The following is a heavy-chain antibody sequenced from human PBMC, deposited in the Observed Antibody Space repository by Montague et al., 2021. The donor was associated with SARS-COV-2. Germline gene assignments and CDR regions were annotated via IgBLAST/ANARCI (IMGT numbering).Heavy chain of an antibody. CDR1: GFTFSSYA. V-gene: IGHV3-30-3*01. Sequence: SLRLSCAASGFTFSSYAMHWVRQAPGKGLEWVAVISYDGINKYYADSVKGRFTISRDNSKNTLYLRMNSLRAEDTAVYYCARDPDYGDSVGIDYWGQGTLVTVSS. J-gene: IGHJ4*02. CDR2: ISYDGINK. CDR3: ARDPDYGDSVGIDY. D-gene: IGHD4-17*01.